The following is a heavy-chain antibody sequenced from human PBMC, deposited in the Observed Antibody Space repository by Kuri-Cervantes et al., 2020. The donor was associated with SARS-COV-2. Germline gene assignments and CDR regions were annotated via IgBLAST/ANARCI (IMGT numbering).Heavy chain of an antibody. J-gene: IGHJ6*03. V-gene: IGHV3-30*02. Sequence: GESLKISCAASGFTFSSYGMHRVRQAPGKGLEWVAFIRYDGSNKYYADSVKGRFTISRDNSKNTLYLQMNSLRAEGTAVYYCAKDPVYYYYYMDVWGKGTTVTVSS. CDR3: AKDPVYYYYYMDV. CDR2: IRYDGSNK. CDR1: GFTFSSYG.